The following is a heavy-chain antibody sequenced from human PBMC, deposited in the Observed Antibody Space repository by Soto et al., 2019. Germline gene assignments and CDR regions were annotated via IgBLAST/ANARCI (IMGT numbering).Heavy chain of an antibody. J-gene: IGHJ4*02. CDR1: GGSFSGYY. Sequence: QVQLQQWGAGLLKPSETLSLTCAVYGGSFSGYYWSWIRQPPGKGLEWIGESKHSGSTNYNPSLKSRVTISVDTSKNQFSLKLSSVTAADTAVYYCASPSYSSSWYYFDDWGQGTLVTVSS. D-gene: IGHD6-13*01. CDR2: SKHSGST. CDR3: ASPSYSSSWYYFDD. V-gene: IGHV4-34*01.